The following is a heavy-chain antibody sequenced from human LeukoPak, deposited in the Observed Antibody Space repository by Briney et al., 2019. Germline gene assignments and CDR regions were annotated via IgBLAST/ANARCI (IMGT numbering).Heavy chain of an antibody. V-gene: IGHV3-23*01. J-gene: IGHJ4*02. D-gene: IGHD4-23*01. CDR2: ISGSGGST. CDR1: GFTFSSYA. Sequence: GGSLRLSCAASGFTFSSYAMSWVRQAPGKGLEWVSAISGSGGSTYYADSVKGRFTISRDNSKNTLYLQMNSLRAEDTAVYYCAKDYMVTTVVTPGSRGYYWGQGTLVTVSS. CDR3: AKDYMVTTVVTPGSRGYY.